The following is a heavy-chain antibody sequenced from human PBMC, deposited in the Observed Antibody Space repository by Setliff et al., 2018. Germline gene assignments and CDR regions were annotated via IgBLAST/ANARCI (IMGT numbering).Heavy chain of an antibody. D-gene: IGHD2-15*01. Sequence: ASVKVSCKASGYTFTRYAIHWVRQAPGQRLAWMGWINAGNGNTKYSPEFQGRVTITRDTSASTAYMELSSLRSEDMAVYYCARADCSGGSCYREFDYWGQGTLVTVSS. V-gene: IGHV1-3*03. CDR3: ARADCSGGSCYREFDY. CDR1: GYTFTRYA. CDR2: INAGNGNT. J-gene: IGHJ4*02.